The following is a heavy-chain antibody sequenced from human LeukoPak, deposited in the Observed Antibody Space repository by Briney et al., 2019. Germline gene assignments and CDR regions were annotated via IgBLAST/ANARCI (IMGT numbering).Heavy chain of an antibody. CDR3: ARDRIGPTNYYFDY. J-gene: IGHJ4*02. CDR2: IYYSGST. Sequence: SETLSLTCTVSGGSISSYYWSWIRQPPGKGLEWIGYIYYSGSTNYNPSLKSRVTISVDTSKNQFSLKLSSVTAADTAVYYCARDRIGPTNYYFDYWGQGTLVTVSS. D-gene: IGHD2-8*01. V-gene: IGHV4-59*01. CDR1: GGSISSYY.